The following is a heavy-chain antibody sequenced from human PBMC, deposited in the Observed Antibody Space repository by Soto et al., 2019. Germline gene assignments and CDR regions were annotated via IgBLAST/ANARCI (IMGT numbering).Heavy chain of an antibody. V-gene: IGHV3-33*01. CDR2: IWHDGSKK. CDR3: ASQAFDY. Sequence: GGSLRLSCAASGFTFSAYGLQWVRQAPGKGLEWLAFIWHDGSKKYYADSVGGRFTISRDNSKNTLYLQVNSLRAEDTAVYYCASQAFDYWGQGTLVTVSS. J-gene: IGHJ4*02. CDR1: GFTFSAYG.